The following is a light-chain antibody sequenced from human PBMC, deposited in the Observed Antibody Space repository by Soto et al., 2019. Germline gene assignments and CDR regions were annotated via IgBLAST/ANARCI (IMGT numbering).Light chain of an antibody. Sequence: DIVMTQAPDSLAVSLGERATIDCKSSQSVFYSSTNKNYSAWYQQKPGQPPTVLLYWASTRESGVPDRFSGSGSGTDFTLTISSLQAEDVAVYYCQQYYNTPYTFGQGTKVEIK. J-gene: IGKJ2*01. CDR2: WAS. CDR3: QQYYNTPYT. V-gene: IGKV4-1*01. CDR1: QSVFYSSTNKNY.